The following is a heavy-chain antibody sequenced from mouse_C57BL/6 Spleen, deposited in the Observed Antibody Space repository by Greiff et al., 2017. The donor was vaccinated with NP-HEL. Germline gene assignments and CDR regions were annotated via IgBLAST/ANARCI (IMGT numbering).Heavy chain of an antibody. CDR1: GYTFTDYN. CDR3: ARDGIYYYGSSYGYFDV. CDR2: INPNNGGT. V-gene: IGHV1-18*01. J-gene: IGHJ1*03. Sequence: EVKLQESGPELVKPGASVKIPCKASGYTFTDYNMDWVKQSHGKSLEWIGDINPNNGGTIYNQKFKGKATLTVDKSSSTAYMELRSLTSEDTAVYYCARDGIYYYGSSYGYFDVWGTGTTVTVSS. D-gene: IGHD1-1*01.